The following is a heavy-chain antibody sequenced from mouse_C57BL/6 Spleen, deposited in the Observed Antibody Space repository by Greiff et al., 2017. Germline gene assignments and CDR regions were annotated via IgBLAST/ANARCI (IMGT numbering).Heavy chain of an antibody. V-gene: IGHV1-55*01. J-gene: IGHJ2*01. CDR2: IYPGSGST. D-gene: IGHD1-1*01. Sequence: VQLQQPGAELVKPGASVKMSCKASGYTFTSYWITWVKQRPGQGLEWIGDIYPGSGSTNYNEKFKSKATLTVDTSSSTAYMQLSSLTSEDSAVYYCARETDYGSSYEYFDYWGQGTTLTVSS. CDR1: GYTFTSYW. CDR3: ARETDYGSSYEYFDY.